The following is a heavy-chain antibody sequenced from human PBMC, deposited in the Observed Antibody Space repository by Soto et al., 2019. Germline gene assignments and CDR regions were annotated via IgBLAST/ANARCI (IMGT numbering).Heavy chain of an antibody. CDR1: GGSISSGDYY. J-gene: IGHJ4*02. D-gene: IGHD5-18*01. V-gene: IGHV4-30-4*01. CDR2: IYYSGSP. CDR3: ARVDTAMGQFDY. Sequence: QVQLQESGPGLVKPSQTLSLTCTVSGGSISSGDYYWSWIRQPPGKGREGIGYIYYSGSPYYNPSLRSRXXIXVXXYKNQFSLKLSSVTAADTAVYYCARVDTAMGQFDYWGQGTLVTVSS.